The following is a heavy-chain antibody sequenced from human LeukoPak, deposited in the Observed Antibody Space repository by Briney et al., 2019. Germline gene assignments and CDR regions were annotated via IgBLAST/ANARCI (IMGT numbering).Heavy chain of an antibody. V-gene: IGHV3-30*03. CDR3: ATEGPFHAFDI. D-gene: IGHD2/OR15-2a*01. J-gene: IGHJ3*02. CDR1: GFTFSDYG. Sequence: GGSLRLSCATSGFTFSDYGIHWVRQTPDKGLEWLAVISYDGNNQYYAASVKGRFAVSRDDSQNTAYLQMNSLRAEDTALYYCATEGPFHAFDIWGQGTMVTVSS. CDR2: ISYDGNNQ.